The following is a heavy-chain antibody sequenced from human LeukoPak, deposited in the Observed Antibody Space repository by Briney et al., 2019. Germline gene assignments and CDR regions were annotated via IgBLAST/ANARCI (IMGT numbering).Heavy chain of an antibody. CDR2: ISSSGNTI. CDR1: GFSFSSYE. V-gene: IGHV3-48*03. D-gene: IGHD3-10*01. Sequence: GGSLRLSCAASGFSFSSYEMKWVRQAPGKGLEWVSYISSSGNTIYYADSVKGRFTISRDNAKNSLYLQMNGLRAEDTAVYYCARRGYYYYYGLDVWGQGTTVTVSS. J-gene: IGHJ6*02. CDR3: ARRGYYYYYGLDV.